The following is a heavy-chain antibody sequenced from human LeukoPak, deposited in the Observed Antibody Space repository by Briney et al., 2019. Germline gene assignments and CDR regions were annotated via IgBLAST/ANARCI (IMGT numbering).Heavy chain of an antibody. CDR1: GFTFSSYA. CDR2: ISGSGGST. D-gene: IGHD1-1*01. J-gene: IGHJ6*03. V-gene: IGHV3-23*01. CDR3: ARADTNWNYYYYMDV. Sequence: GGFLRLSCAASGFTFSSYAMSWVRQAPGKGLEWVSAISGSGGSTYYADSVKGRFTISRDNSKNTLYLQMNSLRAEDTAVYYCARADTNWNYYYYMDVWGKGTTVTVSS.